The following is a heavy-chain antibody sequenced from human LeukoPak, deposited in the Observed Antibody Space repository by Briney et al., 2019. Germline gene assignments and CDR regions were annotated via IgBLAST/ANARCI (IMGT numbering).Heavy chain of an antibody. Sequence: GGSLRLSCAASGFTFSTYWMSWVRQAPGKGLEWVANIKQDGTEKYYVDSVKGRFTISRDNAKNSLYLQMNSLRAEDTAVYYCARDKGSSEPLSDCWGQGTLVTVSS. CDR2: IKQDGTEK. CDR3: ARDKGSSEPLSDC. V-gene: IGHV3-7*01. J-gene: IGHJ4*02. D-gene: IGHD3-10*01. CDR1: GFTFSTYW.